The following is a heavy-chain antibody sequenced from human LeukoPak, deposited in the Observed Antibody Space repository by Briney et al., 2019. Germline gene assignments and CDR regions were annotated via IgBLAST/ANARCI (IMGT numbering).Heavy chain of an antibody. CDR3: ARGLHSGLDY. Sequence: PGGSLRLSCAVSGLTFSDYWMSWVRQAPGKGLGWVAYINEDGSAKFYVDSVKGRFTISRDNAKNLVYLQMNSLRAEDTALYYCARGLHSGLDYWGQGTLVTVSS. J-gene: IGHJ4*02. CDR1: GLTFSDYW. CDR2: INEDGSAK. D-gene: IGHD6-25*01. V-gene: IGHV3-7*02.